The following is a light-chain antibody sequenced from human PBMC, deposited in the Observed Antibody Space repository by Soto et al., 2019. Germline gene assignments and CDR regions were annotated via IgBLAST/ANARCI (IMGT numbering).Light chain of an antibody. V-gene: IGKV3-20*01. J-gene: IGKJ1*01. Sequence: ETVLTQSPGTLSLSPGERATLSCRASQTIRSNYLAWYRQTPGQAPILLIYGASNRATGIADRFSGSGSGTDFTLIRSRLEPEDFALYYWQQYGSSPWTFGQGTKVEIK. CDR2: GAS. CDR1: QTIRSNY. CDR3: QQYGSSPWT.